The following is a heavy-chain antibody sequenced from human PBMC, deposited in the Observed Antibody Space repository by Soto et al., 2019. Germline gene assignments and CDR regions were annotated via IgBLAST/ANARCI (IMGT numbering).Heavy chain of an antibody. V-gene: IGHV3-48*02. D-gene: IGHD3-16*01. Sequence: EVQLVESGGGLAQPGGSLTLSCVASGFTFSSYSINWIRQAPGKGPEWVSWISPAGNSVDYTDSVKGRFTISRDNAENSLYLEMNSLRDEDTAVSYCVRDHLWAFDYWGQGILVTVSS. CDR3: VRDHLWAFDY. J-gene: IGHJ4*02. CDR2: ISPAGNSV. CDR1: GFTFSSYS.